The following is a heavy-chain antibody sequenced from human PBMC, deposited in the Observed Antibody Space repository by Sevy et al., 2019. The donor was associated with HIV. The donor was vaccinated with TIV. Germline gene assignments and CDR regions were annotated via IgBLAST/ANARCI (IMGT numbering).Heavy chain of an antibody. CDR3: ALERLSSDVAEYFQN. V-gene: IGHV3-30-3*01. CDR2: ISFDATNK. J-gene: IGHJ1*01. D-gene: IGHD1-1*01. Sequence: GGSLRLSCAASGFTFNRYSMHWVRQAPGKGLERVATISFDATNKHYPDSVKGRFTISRDNFQNSLFLQMDSLRPEDTAVYYCALERLSSDVAEYFQNWGQGTLVTVSS. CDR1: GFTFNRYS.